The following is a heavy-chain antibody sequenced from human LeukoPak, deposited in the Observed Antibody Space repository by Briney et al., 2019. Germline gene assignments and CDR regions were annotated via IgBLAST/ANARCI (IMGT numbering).Heavy chain of an antibody. J-gene: IGHJ4*02. D-gene: IGHD3-22*01. Sequence: GGSLRLSCAASGFTFSSYGMHWVRQAPGKGLEWVAVISYDGSNKYYADSVKGRFTISRDNSKNTLYLQMNSLRAEDTAVYYCAKDIYDSSGYYFPTPDYWGQGTLATVSS. CDR1: GFTFSSYG. CDR3: AKDIYDSSGYYFPTPDY. CDR2: ISYDGSNK. V-gene: IGHV3-30*18.